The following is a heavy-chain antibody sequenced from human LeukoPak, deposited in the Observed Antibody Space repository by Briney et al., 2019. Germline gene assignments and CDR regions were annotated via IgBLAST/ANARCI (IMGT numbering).Heavy chain of an antibody. CDR2: INHSGST. J-gene: IGHJ4*02. V-gene: IGHV4-34*01. CDR3: ARAIPLYFDY. Sequence: SETLSLTCAVYGGSFSGYYWSWIRQPPGKGLEWIGEINHSGSTNYNPSLKSRVTISVDTSKNQFSLKLSSVTAADTAVYYCARAIPLYFDYWGQGTLVTVSS. CDR1: GGSFSGYY.